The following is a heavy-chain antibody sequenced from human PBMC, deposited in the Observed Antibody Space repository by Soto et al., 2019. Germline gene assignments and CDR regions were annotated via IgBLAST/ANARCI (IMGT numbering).Heavy chain of an antibody. V-gene: IGHV4-59*08. J-gene: IGHJ4*02. CDR1: GGYISSYY. CDR3: ARSGLRGNFDY. D-gene: IGHD5-12*01. CDR2: IYYSGST. Sequence: PSETLSLTCTVSGGYISSYYWSWIRQPPGKGLEWIGYIYYSGSTNYNPSLKSRVTISVDTSKNQFSLKLSSVTAADTAVYYCARSGLRGNFDYWGQGTLVTVSS.